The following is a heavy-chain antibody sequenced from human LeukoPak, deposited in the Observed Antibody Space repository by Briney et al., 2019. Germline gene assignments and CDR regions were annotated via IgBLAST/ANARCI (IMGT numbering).Heavy chain of an antibody. CDR3: AKDRGGSSELGDAFDV. V-gene: IGHV3-30*02. CDR2: IRYDGRNK. D-gene: IGHD1-26*01. CDR1: GFTFSSYG. J-gene: IGHJ3*01. Sequence: GGSLRLSCAASGFTFSSYGMHWVRQAPGKGLEWVAFIRYDGRNKHYADSVKGRFTISRDNAKNSLYLQMNSLRVEDTALYYCAKDRGGSSELGDAFDVWGQGTMVRVSS.